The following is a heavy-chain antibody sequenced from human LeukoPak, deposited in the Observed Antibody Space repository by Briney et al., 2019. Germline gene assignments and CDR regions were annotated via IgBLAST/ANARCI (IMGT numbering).Heavy chain of an antibody. D-gene: IGHD6-19*01. J-gene: IGHJ4*02. CDR2: IYPGDSDT. CDR1: GYRFTSYW. V-gene: IGHV5-51*01. CDR3: ARLAASLYSSGWFDAYFDS. Sequence: PGEFLKISCKGSGYRFTSYWIGWVRQMSGKGLELMGIIYPGDSDTRYSPPFQGQVTISADKSISTAYLQWSSLKASDTAMYYCARLAASLYSSGWFDAYFDSWGQGNLVTVSS.